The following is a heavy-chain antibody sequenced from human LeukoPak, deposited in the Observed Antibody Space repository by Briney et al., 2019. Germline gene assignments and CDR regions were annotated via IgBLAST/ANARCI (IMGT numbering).Heavy chain of an antibody. CDR1: GFTFSDYY. V-gene: IGHV3-11*01. CDR3: ARDPPGLRKRGFDP. CDR2: ISGSGSTI. J-gene: IGHJ5*02. D-gene: IGHD5-12*01. Sequence: PGGSLRLSCAASGFTFSDYYMSWIRQAPGKGLEWVSYISGSGSTIYYADSVKGRFTISRDNAKNSLYLQMNSLRAEDAAVYYCARDPPGLRKRGFDPWGQGTLVTVSS.